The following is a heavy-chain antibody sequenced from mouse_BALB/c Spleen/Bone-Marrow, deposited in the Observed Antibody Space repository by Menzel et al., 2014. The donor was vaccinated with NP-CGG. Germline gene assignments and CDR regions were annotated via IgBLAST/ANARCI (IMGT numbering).Heavy chain of an antibody. Sequence: EVKLVESGGGLVQPGGSLKLSCATSGFTFSDYYMYWVRQTPEKRLEWVAYISNGGGSTYYPDTVKGRFTISRDNAKNTLYLQMGRLKSEDTAMYYCARHSDYDYFDYWGQGTTLTVSS. CDR1: GFTFSDYY. CDR2: ISNGGGST. J-gene: IGHJ2*01. V-gene: IGHV5-12*02. D-gene: IGHD2-4*01. CDR3: ARHSDYDYFDY.